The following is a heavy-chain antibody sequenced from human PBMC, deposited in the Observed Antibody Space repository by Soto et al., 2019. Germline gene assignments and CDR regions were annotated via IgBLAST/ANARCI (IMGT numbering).Heavy chain of an antibody. CDR3: ARFRIPQGLVAWYFDL. CDR2: ISAYNGNT. J-gene: IGHJ2*01. CDR1: GYTFTSYG. D-gene: IGHD6-19*01. V-gene: IGHV1-18*01. Sequence: ASVKVSCKASGYTFTSYGISWVRQAPGQGLEWMGWISAYNGNTNYAQKLQGRVTMTTDTSTSTAYMELRSLRSDDTAVYYCARFRIPQGLVAWYFDLWGHGTLVTVSS.